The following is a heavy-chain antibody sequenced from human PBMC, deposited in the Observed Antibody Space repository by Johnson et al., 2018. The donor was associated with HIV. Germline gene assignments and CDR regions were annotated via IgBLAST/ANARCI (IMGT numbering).Heavy chain of an antibody. CDR2: ISWNSGSI. D-gene: IGHD3-16*02. Sequence: VQLVESGGGLVQPGRSLRLSCAASGFTFDDYAMNWVRQAPGKGLEWVSGISWNSGSIGYADSVKGRFTISRDNAKNSLYLQRNCLRAEDAALYYCAKDISATADAFYIRGQGTMVTVSS. J-gene: IGHJ3*02. V-gene: IGHV3-9*01. CDR1: GFTFDDYA. CDR3: AKDISATADAFYI.